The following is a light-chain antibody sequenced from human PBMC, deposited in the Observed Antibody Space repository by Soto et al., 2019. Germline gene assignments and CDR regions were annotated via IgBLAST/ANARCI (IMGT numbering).Light chain of an antibody. CDR2: KEP. CDR3: QQYETFPLT. J-gene: IGKJ4*01. V-gene: IGKV1-5*03. CDR1: QSISCW. Sequence: DIQMTQSPATLSASVGDRVTIGCRASQSISCWLAWYQQKPGKAPKLLIYKEPILESGVPSRFSGSGSATEFTLTISSLQPEDVASYYCQQYETFPLTSGGGTKV.